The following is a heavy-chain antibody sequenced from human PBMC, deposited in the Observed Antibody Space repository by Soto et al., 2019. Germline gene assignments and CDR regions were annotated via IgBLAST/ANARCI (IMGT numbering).Heavy chain of an antibody. J-gene: IGHJ3*02. CDR2: IYYGDFS. CDR1: GGSISSGSYY. Sequence: SETLSLTCTVSGGSISSGSYYWGWIRQPPGKGLGWIGSIYYGDFSYYNPSLRSRVTLYVDRSKNHFSLNLKSVTAADTAVYYCARPPTVHLEAFEIWGQGAMVTVSS. V-gene: IGHV4-39*02. CDR3: ARPPTVHLEAFEI.